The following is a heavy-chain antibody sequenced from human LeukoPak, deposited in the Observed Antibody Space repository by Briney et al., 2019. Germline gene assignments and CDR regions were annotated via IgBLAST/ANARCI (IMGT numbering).Heavy chain of an antibody. V-gene: IGHV3-7*01. J-gene: IGHJ4*02. CDR2: IKQDGSEK. CDR3: ATGPIGGYYFDY. D-gene: IGHD1-26*01. CDR1: GFAFSSYW. Sequence: PGGSLRLSCAASGFAFSSYWMTWVRQAPGKGLEWVANIKQDGSEKYYVDSVKGRFTISRDNAKNSLYLQMNSLRAEDTAVYYCATGPIGGYYFDYWGQGTLVTVSS.